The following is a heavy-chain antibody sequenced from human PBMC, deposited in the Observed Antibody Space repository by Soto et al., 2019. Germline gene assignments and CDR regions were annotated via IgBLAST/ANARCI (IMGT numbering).Heavy chain of an antibody. Sequence: GSLRLSCAASGFTFSSYGMHWVRQAPGKGLEWVAVIWYDGSNKYYADSVKGRFTISRDNSENTLYLQMNSLRAEDTAVYYCVRGDNWNDEASDYWGQGTLVTVSS. V-gene: IGHV3-33*01. CDR1: GFTFSSYG. CDR2: IWYDGSNK. D-gene: IGHD1-1*01. J-gene: IGHJ4*02. CDR3: VRGDNWNDEASDY.